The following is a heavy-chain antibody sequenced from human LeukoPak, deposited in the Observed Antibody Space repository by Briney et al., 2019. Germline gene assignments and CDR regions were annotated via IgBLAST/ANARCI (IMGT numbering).Heavy chain of an antibody. J-gene: IGHJ6*04. CDR3: AELGITMIGGV. CDR1: GFTFSSNS. CDR2: ISSSSSYI. D-gene: IGHD3-10*02. V-gene: IGHV3-21*01. Sequence: TGGSLRLSCAASGFTFSSNSMNWVRQAPGKGLEWVSSISSSSSYIYYADSVKGRFTISRDNAKNSLYLQMNSLRAEDTAVYYCAELGITMIGGVWGKGTTVTISS.